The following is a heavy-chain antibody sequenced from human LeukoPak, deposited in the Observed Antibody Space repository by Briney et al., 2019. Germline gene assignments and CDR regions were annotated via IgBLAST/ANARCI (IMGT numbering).Heavy chain of an antibody. CDR3: AKEGITMVRGVIAHYYGMDV. J-gene: IGHJ6*02. Sequence: GRSLRLSCAASGFTFDDYAMHWVRQAPGKGLEWVSGISWNSGSICYADSVKGRFTISRDNAKNSLYLQMNSLRAEDTALYYCAKEGITMVRGVIAHYYGMDVWGQGTTVTVSS. CDR1: GFTFDDYA. V-gene: IGHV3-9*01. CDR2: ISWNSGSI. D-gene: IGHD3-10*01.